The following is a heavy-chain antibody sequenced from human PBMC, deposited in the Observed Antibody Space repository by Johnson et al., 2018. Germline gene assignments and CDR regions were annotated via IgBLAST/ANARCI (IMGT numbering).Heavy chain of an antibody. Sequence: VQLVQSGGNLVRPGGSLRLSCEGSGFNFRSYAMNWVRQIPGKGLVWVSHIHSDVSITTYADSVKGRFTISRDNAKNTFYLQMNSLRAEDTAVYYCARGNVGGFDIWGQGTVVTVSS. J-gene: IGHJ3*02. CDR1: GFNFRSYA. D-gene: IGHD1-26*01. CDR2: IHSDVSIT. V-gene: IGHV3-74*02. CDR3: ARGNVGGFDI.